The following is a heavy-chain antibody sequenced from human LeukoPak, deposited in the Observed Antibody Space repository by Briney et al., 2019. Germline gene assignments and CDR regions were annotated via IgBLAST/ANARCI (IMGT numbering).Heavy chain of an antibody. Sequence: SETLSLTCAVSGASFNDYYWSWVRQTPGKGLEWIGEINPSGYTNDSPSLKSRVTLSIDTSRKQFSLNLRSVTVADTGIYYCTRMTTGHDYWGQGTLVTVSS. J-gene: IGHJ4*02. CDR1: GASFNDYY. D-gene: IGHD4-17*01. V-gene: IGHV4-34*01. CDR2: INPSGYT. CDR3: TRMTTGHDY.